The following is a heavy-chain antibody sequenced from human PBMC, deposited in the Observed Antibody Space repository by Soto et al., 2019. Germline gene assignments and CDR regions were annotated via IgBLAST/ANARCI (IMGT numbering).Heavy chain of an antibody. CDR3: ARPSGYYDTSGYYGAFYYYGMDV. J-gene: IGHJ6*02. CDR2: SSSSSSTI. Sequence: GGSLRLSCAASGFTFSGYDMNCVRQAPGKGLEWSSDSSSSSSTIYYADSVKGRFTISRDNAENSLFLQMNSLRDEDTAVYYCARPSGYYDTSGYYGAFYYYGMDVWGQGTTVTVSS. V-gene: IGHV3-48*02. D-gene: IGHD3-22*01. CDR1: GFTFSGYD.